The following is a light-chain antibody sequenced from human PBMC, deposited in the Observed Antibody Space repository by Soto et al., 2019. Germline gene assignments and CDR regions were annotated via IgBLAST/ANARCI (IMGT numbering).Light chain of an antibody. CDR2: SAS. V-gene: IGKV1-9*01. CDR1: QGIRTF. Sequence: DIQLTQSPSFLSASVGDRVIITCRASQGIRTFLAWYQQKPGKTPKLLIYSASTLQSGVPSRFSGSGSGTEFTLTISSLQPEDFAAYYCQQRNSYPITFGQGTRLEIK. J-gene: IGKJ5*01. CDR3: QQRNSYPIT.